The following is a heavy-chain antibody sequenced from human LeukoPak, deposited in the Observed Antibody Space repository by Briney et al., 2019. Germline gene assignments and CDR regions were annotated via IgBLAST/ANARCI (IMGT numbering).Heavy chain of an antibody. Sequence: PGGSLRLSCAASGFTFSSYCMNWVRQAPGKGLVWVSRIASDGNSTTYADSVKGRFSISRDNAKNTLYLQMNSLRVEDTAVYYCARGRPHGNDYWGQGTLVTVSS. CDR1: GFTFSSYC. D-gene: IGHD4-23*01. V-gene: IGHV3-74*01. CDR3: ARGRPHGNDY. J-gene: IGHJ4*02. CDR2: IASDGNST.